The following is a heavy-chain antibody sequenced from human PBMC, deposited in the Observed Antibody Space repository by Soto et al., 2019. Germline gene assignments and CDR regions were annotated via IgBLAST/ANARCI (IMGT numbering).Heavy chain of an antibody. J-gene: IGHJ5*02. Sequence: PGGSLRLSCAASGLTFSTYGFHWVRQAPGKGLEWVAVISNDVRNIHYAESVKGRFTISRDNAKNSLYLQMNSLRAEDTALYYCAKDMGSSSYNWFDPWGQGTLVTVSS. CDR1: GLTFSTYG. CDR3: AKDMGSSSYNWFDP. V-gene: IGHV3-30*18. CDR2: ISNDVRNI. D-gene: IGHD6-13*01.